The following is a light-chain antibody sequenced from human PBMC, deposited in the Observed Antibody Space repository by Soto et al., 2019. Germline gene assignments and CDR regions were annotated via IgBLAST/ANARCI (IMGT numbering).Light chain of an antibody. V-gene: IGKV1-5*03. Sequence: DIQMTQSPSTLSASVGDRVSINCRASQSISAWLAWYPQKPGKAPRLLIYKASTLEIGVPSRFSGSGSGTEFTLTISSLQPDDVATYYCQQYNDYSWTFGQGTKVDIK. J-gene: IGKJ1*01. CDR2: KAS. CDR1: QSISAW. CDR3: QQYNDYSWT.